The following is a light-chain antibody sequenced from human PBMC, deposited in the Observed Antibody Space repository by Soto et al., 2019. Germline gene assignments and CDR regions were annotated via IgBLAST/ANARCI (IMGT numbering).Light chain of an antibody. J-gene: IGKJ2*01. CDR3: QQYASSPYT. Sequence: EIVLTQSPGTLSLSPGERATLSCRASQSISSSYLAWYQQKTGQAPRLLIYGASRRDTGIPDRFSGRESGTDFTLTITTLEPEDAAVYFCQQYASSPYTFGQGTKVDIK. CDR1: QSISSSY. V-gene: IGKV3-20*01. CDR2: GAS.